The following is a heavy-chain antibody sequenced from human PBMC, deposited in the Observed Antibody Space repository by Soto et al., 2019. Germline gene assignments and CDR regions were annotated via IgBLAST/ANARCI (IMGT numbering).Heavy chain of an antibody. CDR1: GYNFNNYW. CDR3: ARHIVVVPAASYHYYYYGMDV. D-gene: IGHD2-2*01. J-gene: IGHJ6*02. Sequence: GESLKISCKGSGYNFNNYWINWVRQMPGKGLEWMGRIDPYDSYTNYSPSFQGHVTISVDTSSSTAYLQWSSLKASDTAMYYCARHIVVVPAASYHYYYYGMDVWGQGTTVTVS. V-gene: IGHV5-10-1*01. CDR2: IDPYDSYT.